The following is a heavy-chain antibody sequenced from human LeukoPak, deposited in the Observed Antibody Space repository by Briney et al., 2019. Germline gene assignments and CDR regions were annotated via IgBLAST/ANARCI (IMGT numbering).Heavy chain of an antibody. J-gene: IGHJ4*02. D-gene: IGHD3-3*01. CDR3: ARERSLYDFWSGSRDY. Sequence: PSETLSLTCGVSGGSISSTNWWSWIRQPPGKGLEWIGEINHSGSTNYNPSLKSRVTISVDTSKNQFSLKLSSVTAADTAVYYCARERSLYDFWSGSRDYWGQGTLVTVSS. V-gene: IGHV4-4*02. CDR2: INHSGST. CDR1: GGSISSTNW.